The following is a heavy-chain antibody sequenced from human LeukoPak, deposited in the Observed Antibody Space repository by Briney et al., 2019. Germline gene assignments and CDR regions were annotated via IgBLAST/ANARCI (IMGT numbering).Heavy chain of an antibody. CDR2: IYYSGST. CDR1: GGSISSYY. D-gene: IGHD1-26*01. CDR3: ARDAGANPYADFFDY. V-gene: IGHV4-59*01. Sequence: SETLSLTCTVSGGSISSYYWSWIRQPPGKGLEWIGYIYYSGSTNYNPSLKSRVTISVDTSKDQFSLKLSSVTAADTAVYYCARDAGANPYADFFDYWGQGTLVTVSS. J-gene: IGHJ4*02.